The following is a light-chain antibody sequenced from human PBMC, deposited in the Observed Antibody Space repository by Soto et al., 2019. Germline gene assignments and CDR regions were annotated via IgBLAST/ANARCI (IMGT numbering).Light chain of an antibody. CDR3: SSYTSSSPLV. V-gene: IGLV2-18*02. CDR2: EVS. Sequence: QSALTQPPSVSGSPGQSVTISCTGTSSDVGFYNRVSWYQQPPGTAPKLMIYEVSNRPSGVPDRFSGSKSGNTASLTISGLQAEDEADYYCSSYTSSSPLVLGGGTKLTVL. CDR1: SSDVGFYNR. J-gene: IGLJ3*02.